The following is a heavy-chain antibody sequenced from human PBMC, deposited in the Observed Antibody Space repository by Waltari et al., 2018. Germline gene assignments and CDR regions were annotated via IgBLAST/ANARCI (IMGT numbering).Heavy chain of an antibody. Sequence: EVQLVESGGGLVQPGRSLRLSCAVSGFNFDDYAMHWVLQAPGKGLEWGSGISWNRYNIGYADSVKGRFTIARDNAKNSLYLQMNSLRPEDTALYYCAKGHSGSYGLKDWGQGTLVTVSS. CDR1: GFNFDDYA. CDR3: AKGHSGSYGLKD. J-gene: IGHJ4*02. D-gene: IGHD1-26*01. V-gene: IGHV3-9*01. CDR2: ISWNRYNI.